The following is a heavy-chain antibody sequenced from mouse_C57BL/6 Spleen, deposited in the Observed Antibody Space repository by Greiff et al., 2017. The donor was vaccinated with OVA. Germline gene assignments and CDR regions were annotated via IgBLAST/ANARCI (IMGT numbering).Heavy chain of an antibody. CDR3: ANLLSRFAY. J-gene: IGHJ3*01. D-gene: IGHD2-1*01. CDR1: GYTFTSYW. V-gene: IGHV1-61*01. CDR2: IYPSDSET. Sequence: QVQLKQPGAELVRPGSSVKLSCKASGYTFTSYWMDWVKQRPGQGLEWIGNIYPSDSETHYNQKFKDKATLTVDKSSSTAYMQLSSLTSEDSAVYYCANLLSRFAYWGQGTLVTVSA.